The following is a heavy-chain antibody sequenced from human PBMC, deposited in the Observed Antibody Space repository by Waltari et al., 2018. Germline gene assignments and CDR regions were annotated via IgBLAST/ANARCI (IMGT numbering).Heavy chain of an antibody. CDR3: ARVGGTYGNSFDL. J-gene: IGHJ3*01. CDR2: IYHSGNT. D-gene: IGHD1-26*01. Sequence: QVQLQESGPGLVQPSETLSLTCTISGASFGSNYWSRIRQTPGRALECVAYIYHSGNTNCNPSLNSRVTITEDASQNQFTLELSSVTAADTAVYFCARVGGTYGNSFDLWGQGTMVTVSS. V-gene: IGHV4-59*12. CDR1: GASFGSNY.